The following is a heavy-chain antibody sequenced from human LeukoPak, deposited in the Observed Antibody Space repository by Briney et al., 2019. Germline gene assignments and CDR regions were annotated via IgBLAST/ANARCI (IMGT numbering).Heavy chain of an antibody. Sequence: GGSLRLSCAASGFIFSGYWMSWVRQAPGKGLEWVANIKQDGSETYYVNSVKGRFTISRDNAKNSLNLEMNNLRAEDTAVYYCARDSLFGVVISSPNPNYGMDVWGQGTTVTVSS. V-gene: IGHV3-7*01. CDR2: IKQDGSET. CDR3: ARDSLFGVVISSPNPNYGMDV. J-gene: IGHJ6*02. CDR1: GFIFSGYW. D-gene: IGHD3-3*01.